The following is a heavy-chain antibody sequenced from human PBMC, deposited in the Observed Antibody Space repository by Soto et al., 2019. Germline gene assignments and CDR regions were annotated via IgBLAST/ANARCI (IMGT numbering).Heavy chain of an antibody. Sequence: EVQLLESGGGLVQPGGSLRLSCEASGFILNSCGMSWVRQAPGKGLEWVSTLTSGGGTHYADSVKGRFTISRENSKNTLYLQMNSLRAEDTAVYYCAKDGDLYSGYSDHWGQGTLVTGSS. CDR1: GFILNSCG. CDR3: AKDGDLYSGYSDH. D-gene: IGHD5-12*01. V-gene: IGHV3-23*01. J-gene: IGHJ4*02. CDR2: LTSGGGT.